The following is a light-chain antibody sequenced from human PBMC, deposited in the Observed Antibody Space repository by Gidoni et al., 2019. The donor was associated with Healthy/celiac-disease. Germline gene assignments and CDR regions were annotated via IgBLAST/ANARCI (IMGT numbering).Light chain of an antibody. CDR3: QQYNNWPLWT. V-gene: IGKV3-15*01. Sequence: DIVMTQSPATLSVSPGERATRSCRASQSVSSNLAWYQQKPGQAPRLLIYGASTRATGIPARFSGSRSGTEFTLTISSLQSEDLAVYYCQQYNNWPLWTFGQXTKVEIK. CDR1: QSVSSN. J-gene: IGKJ1*01. CDR2: GAS.